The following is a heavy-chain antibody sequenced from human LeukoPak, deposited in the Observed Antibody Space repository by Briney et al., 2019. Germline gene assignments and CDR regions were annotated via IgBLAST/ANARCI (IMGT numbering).Heavy chain of an antibody. J-gene: IGHJ5*02. Sequence: SETLSLTCAVYGGSFSGSYWSWIRQPPGKGLEWIGEINHSGSTNYNPSLKSRVTISVDKSKNQFSLKLSSVTAADTAMYYCARVAGSGARNWFDPWGQGTLVTVSS. D-gene: IGHD3-10*01. CDR2: INHSGST. V-gene: IGHV4-34*01. CDR1: GGSFSGSY. CDR3: ARVAGSGARNWFDP.